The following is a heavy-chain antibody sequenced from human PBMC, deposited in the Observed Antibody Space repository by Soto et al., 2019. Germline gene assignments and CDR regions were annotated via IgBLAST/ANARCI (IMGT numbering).Heavy chain of an antibody. V-gene: IGHV4-30-4*01. CDR1: GGSISSGDYY. Sequence: SETLSLTCTVSGGSISSGDYYWSWIRQPPGKGLEWIGYIYYSGSTYYNPSLKSRVTISVDTSKNQFSLKLSSVTAADTAVYYCARAGDDILTGYDYWGQGTLVTVSS. J-gene: IGHJ4*02. D-gene: IGHD3-9*01. CDR3: ARAGDDILTGYDY. CDR2: IYYSGST.